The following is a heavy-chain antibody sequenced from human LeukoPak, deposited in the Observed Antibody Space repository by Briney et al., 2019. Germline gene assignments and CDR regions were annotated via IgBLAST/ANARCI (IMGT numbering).Heavy chain of an antibody. CDR2: ISWNSAIK. J-gene: IGHJ3*02. CDR1: GFTFDDYA. CDR3: AKEGHAFDI. V-gene: IGHV3-9*03. Sequence: GGSLRLSCAASGFTFDDYAMHWVRQAPGKGLEWVSGISWNSAIKDYADSVKGRFTISRDNAKNSLYLQMNSLRAEDMALYYCAKEGHAFDIWGQGTMVTVSS.